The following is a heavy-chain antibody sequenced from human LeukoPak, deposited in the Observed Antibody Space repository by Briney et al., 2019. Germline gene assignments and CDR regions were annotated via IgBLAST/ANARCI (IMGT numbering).Heavy chain of an antibody. J-gene: IGHJ6*03. CDR2: ISSNGGST. V-gene: IGHV3-64*01. D-gene: IGHD4/OR15-4a*01. CDR1: GFTFRSYA. Sequence: PGGSLRLSCAASGFTFRSYAMHWGRQAPGKGLEYVSAISSNGGSTYYANSVKGRFTISRDNSKNTLYLQMGSLRAEDMAVYYCARGPLTQYYYYYYYMDVWGKGTTVTVSS. CDR3: ARGPLTQYYYYYYYMDV.